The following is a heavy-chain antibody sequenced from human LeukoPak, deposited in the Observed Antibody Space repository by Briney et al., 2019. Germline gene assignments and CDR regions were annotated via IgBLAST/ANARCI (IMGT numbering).Heavy chain of an antibody. D-gene: IGHD3-16*02. V-gene: IGHV1-18*04. CDR2: ISAYNGNT. CDR3: ARDTFMITFGGVIVKAHGDAFDI. Sequence: ASVKVSCKASGYTFTSYGISWVRQAPGQGLEWMGWISAYNGNTNYAQKLQGRVTMITDTSTSTAYMELRRLRSDDTAVYHCARDTFMITFGGVIVKAHGDAFDIWGQGTMVTVSS. J-gene: IGHJ3*02. CDR1: GYTFTSYG.